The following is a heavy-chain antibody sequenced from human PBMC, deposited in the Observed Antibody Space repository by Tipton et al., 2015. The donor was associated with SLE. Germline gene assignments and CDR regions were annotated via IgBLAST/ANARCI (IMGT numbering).Heavy chain of an antibody. CDR3: ARHGSGRIGDFED. Sequence: TLSLTCAVYGGSFSGYYWSWIRQPPGKGLEWIGDIYHSESSNYNPSLQSRVTMSVDTSKNQFSLKLNSVTAADTAMYYCARHGSGRIGDFEDWGQGTLVTVSS. D-gene: IGHD3-10*01. CDR2: IYHSESS. CDR1: GGSFSGYY. V-gene: IGHV4-34*01. J-gene: IGHJ4*02.